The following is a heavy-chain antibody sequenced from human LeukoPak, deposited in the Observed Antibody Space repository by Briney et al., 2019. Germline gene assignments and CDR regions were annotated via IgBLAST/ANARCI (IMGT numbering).Heavy chain of an antibody. V-gene: IGHV1-2*02. CDR2: INPNSGGT. Sequence: ASVKVSCKASGYTFTGYYMHWVRQAPGQGLEWTRWINPNSGGTNYAQKFQGRVTMTRDTSISTAYMELSRLRSDDTAVYYCARGGSFGYCSSTSCFTYHDAFDIWGQGTMVTVSS. D-gene: IGHD2-2*02. J-gene: IGHJ3*02. CDR3: ARGGSFGYCSSTSCFTYHDAFDI. CDR1: GYTFTGYY.